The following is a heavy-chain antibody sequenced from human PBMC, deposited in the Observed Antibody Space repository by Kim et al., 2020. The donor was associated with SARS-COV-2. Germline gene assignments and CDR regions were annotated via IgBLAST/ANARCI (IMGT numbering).Heavy chain of an antibody. CDR2: ISAYNGNT. V-gene: IGHV1-18*01. D-gene: IGHD3-10*01. CDR1: GYTFTSYG. CDR3: ARDRRITMVRGVIDYYYGMDV. J-gene: IGHJ6*02. Sequence: ASVKVSCKASGYTFTSYGISWVRQAPGQGLEWMGWISAYNGNTNYAQKLQGRVTMTTDTSTSTAYMELRSLRSDDTAVYYCARDRRITMVRGVIDYYYGMDVWGQGTTVTVSS.